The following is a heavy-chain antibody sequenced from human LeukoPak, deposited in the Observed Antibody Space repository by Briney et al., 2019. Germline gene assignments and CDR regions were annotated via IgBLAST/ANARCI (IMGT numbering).Heavy chain of an antibody. CDR1: GFTVSSNY. CDR3: ARDVVSGVDYYGMDV. V-gene: IGHV3-53*01. D-gene: IGHD2-15*01. Sequence: GSLRLSCAASGFTVSSNYMSWVRQAPGKGLEWVSVIYSGGSTYYADSVKGRFTISRDNSKNTLYLQMNSLRAEDTAVYYCARDVVSGVDYYGMDVWGQGTTVTVSS. CDR2: IYSGGST. J-gene: IGHJ6*02.